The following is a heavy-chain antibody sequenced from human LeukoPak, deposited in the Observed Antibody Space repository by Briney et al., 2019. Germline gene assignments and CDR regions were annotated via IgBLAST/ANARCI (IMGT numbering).Heavy chain of an antibody. CDR1: GGSISSYY. CDR3: ARGTGGSYFRFDY. D-gene: IGHD1-26*01. Sequence: PSETLSLTCTVSGGSISSYYWSWIRQPPGKGLEWIGYIYYSGSTNYNPSLKSRVTISVDTSKNQFSLKLSSVTAADTAVYYCARGTGGSYFRFDYWGQGTLVTVSS. CDR2: IYYSGST. J-gene: IGHJ4*02. V-gene: IGHV4-59*12.